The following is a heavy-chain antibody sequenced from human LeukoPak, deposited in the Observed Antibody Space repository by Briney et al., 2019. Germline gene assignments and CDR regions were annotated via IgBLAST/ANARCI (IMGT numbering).Heavy chain of an antibody. D-gene: IGHD6-19*01. CDR1: GFTFSSYE. CDR2: ISSSGSTI. CDR3: ASQKGRIAVAVDY. V-gene: IGHV3-48*03. J-gene: IGHJ4*02. Sequence: GGSLRLSCAASGFTFSSYEMNWVRQAPGKGLEWVSYISSSGSTIYYADSVKGRFTISRDSAKNSLYLQMNSLRAEDTAVYYCASQKGRIAVAVDYWGQGTLVTVSS.